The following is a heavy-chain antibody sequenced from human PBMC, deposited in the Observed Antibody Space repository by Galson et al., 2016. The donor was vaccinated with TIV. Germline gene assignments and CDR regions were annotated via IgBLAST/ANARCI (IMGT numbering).Heavy chain of an antibody. CDR2: TYYRSKWYN. D-gene: IGHD3-3*01. V-gene: IGHV6-1*01. J-gene: IGHJ4*02. Sequence: CAISGDSVSSDSAAWNWIRQSPSRGLEWLGRTYYRSKWYNDYAVAVKSRITITPDTSKNQSSLQLTSVPPEDTAVYYCARATPSVFGVVMTLDYWGQGTLVTVSS. CDR3: ARATPSVFGVVMTLDY. CDR1: GDSVSSDSAA.